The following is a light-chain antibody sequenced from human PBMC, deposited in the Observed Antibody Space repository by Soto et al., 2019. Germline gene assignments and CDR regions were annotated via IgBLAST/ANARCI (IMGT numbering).Light chain of an antibody. CDR3: QKYGTSTTWT. CDR1: QSVSSNY. CDR2: GAS. Sequence: EIVLTQSPGTLSLSPGDRATLSCRASQSVSSNYLAWYQQKPGQAPRLLIYGASSRATGIPDRFSGSGSGTAFTLTISRLEPEDFAVYYCQKYGTSTTWTFGQGTKVEIK. J-gene: IGKJ1*01. V-gene: IGKV3-20*01.